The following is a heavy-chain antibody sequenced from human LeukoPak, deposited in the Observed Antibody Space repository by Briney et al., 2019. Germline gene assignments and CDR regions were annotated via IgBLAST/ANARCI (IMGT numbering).Heavy chain of an antibody. CDR2: INAGNGNT. CDR3: ARPPTYSYGHNHFDY. CDR1: GYTFTSYV. V-gene: IGHV1-3*01. J-gene: IGHJ4*02. Sequence: ASVKVSCKASGYTFTSYVMHWVRQAPGQRLEWMGWINAGNGNTKYSQKFQGRVTITRDTSASTAYMELSSLRSEDTAVYYCARPPTYSYGHNHFDYWGQGTLVTVSS. D-gene: IGHD5-18*01.